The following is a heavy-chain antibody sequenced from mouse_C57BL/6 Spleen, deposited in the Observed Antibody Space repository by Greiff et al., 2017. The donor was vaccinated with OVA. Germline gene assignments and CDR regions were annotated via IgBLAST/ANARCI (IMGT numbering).Heavy chain of an antibody. CDR3: ARHDYGSSYNAMDY. V-gene: IGHV5-12*01. D-gene: IGHD1-1*01. CDR2: ISNGGGST. J-gene: IGHJ4*01. CDR1: GFTFSDYY. Sequence: EVQVVESGGGLVQPGGSLKLSCAASGFTFSDYYMYWVRQTPEKRLEWVAYISNGGGSTYYPDTVKGRFTIFRDNAKNTLYLQMSRLKSEDTAMYYCARHDYGSSYNAMDYWVKEPQSPSPQ.